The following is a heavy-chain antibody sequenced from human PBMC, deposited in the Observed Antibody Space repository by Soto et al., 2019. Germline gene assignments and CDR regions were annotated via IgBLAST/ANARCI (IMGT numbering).Heavy chain of an antibody. Sequence: PGGSLRLSCAASGFTFSSYWMSWVRQAPGKGLEWVANIKQDGSEKYYVDSVKGRFTISRDNAKNSLYLQMNSLRAEDTAVYYCARDLIRIDTAMVVLSSAVQGMDVWGQGTTVTVFS. CDR2: IKQDGSEK. CDR1: GFTFSSYW. V-gene: IGHV3-7*01. J-gene: IGHJ6*02. D-gene: IGHD5-18*01. CDR3: ARDLIRIDTAMVVLSSAVQGMDV.